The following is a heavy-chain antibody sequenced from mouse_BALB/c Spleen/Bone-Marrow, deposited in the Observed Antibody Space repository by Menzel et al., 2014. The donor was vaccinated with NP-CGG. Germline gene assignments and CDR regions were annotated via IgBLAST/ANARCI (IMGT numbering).Heavy chain of an antibody. Sequence: DVKLQESGAELVRPGALVKLSCKASGFNIKDYYMHWVKQRPEQGLEWIGWIDPENGNTIYDPKFQGKASITADTSSNTAYLQLSSLTSEDTAVYYCAGYGNYVAYWGQGTLVTVSA. CDR2: IDPENGNT. V-gene: IGHV14-1*02. CDR3: AGYGNYVAY. D-gene: IGHD2-1*01. CDR1: GFNIKDYY. J-gene: IGHJ3*01.